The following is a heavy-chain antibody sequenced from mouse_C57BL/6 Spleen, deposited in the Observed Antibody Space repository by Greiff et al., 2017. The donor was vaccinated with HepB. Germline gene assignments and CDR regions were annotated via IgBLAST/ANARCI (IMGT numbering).Heavy chain of an antibody. J-gene: IGHJ3*01. Sequence: VQLQQSGAELMKPGASVKLSCKATGYTFTGYWIEWVKQRPGHGLEWIGEILPGSGSTNYNEKFKGKATFTADTSSNTAYMQLSSLTTEDSAIYYCASRIYYDYEGAYWGQGTLVTVSA. CDR1: GYTFTGYW. CDR2: ILPGSGST. V-gene: IGHV1-9*01. CDR3: ASRIYYDYEGAY. D-gene: IGHD2-4*01.